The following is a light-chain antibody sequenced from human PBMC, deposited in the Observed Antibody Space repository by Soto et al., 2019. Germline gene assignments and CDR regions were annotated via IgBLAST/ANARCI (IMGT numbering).Light chain of an antibody. CDR3: QQYNNWPPDRT. CDR2: GAS. V-gene: IGKV3-15*01. CDR1: QSVGSN. J-gene: IGKJ1*01. Sequence: EIVMTQSPATLSVSPGERATLSCRASQSVGSNLAWYQQKPGQAPRLLIYGASTRATGIPARFSGSGSGTEFTLTISSLQSEAFAIYFCQQYNNWPPDRTFCQGTQVEIK.